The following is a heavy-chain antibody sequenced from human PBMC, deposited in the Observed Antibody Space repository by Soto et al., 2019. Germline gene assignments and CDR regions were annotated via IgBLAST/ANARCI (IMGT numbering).Heavy chain of an antibody. CDR3: ARERFTMTGGVTTTAWFDP. D-gene: IGHD3-16*01. V-gene: IGHV4-59*01. J-gene: IGHJ5*02. CDR1: GGSISSYY. CDR2: ISNGGTS. Sequence: QVQLQESGPGLVKPSETLSLTCSVSGGSISSYYWNWIRQAPGKGLEWIGYISNGGTSYYNPSLRGRVTISADTSKNQFSLKMTSVTAADTAVYFCARERFTMTGGVTTTAWFDPWGPGTRVTVSS.